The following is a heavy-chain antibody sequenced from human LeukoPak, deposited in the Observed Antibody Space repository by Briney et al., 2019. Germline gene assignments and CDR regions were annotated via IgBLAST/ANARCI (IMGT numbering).Heavy chain of an antibody. CDR2: IIPILGIS. D-gene: IGHD6-13*01. CDR1: VGTLRSYT. CDR3: ARDPQQLVTADAFDI. Sequence: SVKVAFQASVGTLRSYTINWVGQARGQGLAWMGRIIPILGISNYAQKVQGRVTITADKSTSTAYMELSSLRSEDTAVYYCARDPQQLVTADAFDIWGQGTMVTVSS. V-gene: IGHV1-69*04. J-gene: IGHJ3*02.